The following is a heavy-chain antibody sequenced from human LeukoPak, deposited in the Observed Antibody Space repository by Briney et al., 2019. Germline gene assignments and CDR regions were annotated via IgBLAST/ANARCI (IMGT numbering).Heavy chain of an antibody. CDR1: GGTFSSYA. CDR3: ARGPSGGYCGGDCWPLFDY. Sequence: SVKVSCKASGGTFSSYAISWLRQAPGQGLEWMGRIIPIFGTANYAQKFQGRVTITTDESTSTAYMELSSLRSEDTAVYYCARGPSGGYCGGDCWPLFDYWGQGTLVTVSS. CDR2: IIPIFGTA. V-gene: IGHV1-69*05. J-gene: IGHJ4*02. D-gene: IGHD2-21*02.